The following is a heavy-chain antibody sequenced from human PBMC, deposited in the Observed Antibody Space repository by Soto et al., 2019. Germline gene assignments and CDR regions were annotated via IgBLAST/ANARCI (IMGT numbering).Heavy chain of an antibody. D-gene: IGHD2-15*01. V-gene: IGHV1-46*01. J-gene: IGHJ6*02. Sequence: QVQLVQSGAEVQKPGASVKVSCKASGYTFTSYYMHWVRQAPGQGLEWMVIINPSGGSTSYAQKYQGRVTMTRDTSTSTDYMELSSLRSEDTAVYYCARFMRYSSGGSCYLRGMDVWGQGTTVTVSS. CDR3: ARFMRYSSGGSCYLRGMDV. CDR1: GYTFTSYY. CDR2: INPSGGST.